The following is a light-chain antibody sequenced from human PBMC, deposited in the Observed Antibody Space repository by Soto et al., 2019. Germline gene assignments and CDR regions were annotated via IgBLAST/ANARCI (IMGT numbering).Light chain of an antibody. Sequence: QSVLTQPASVSGSPGQSITISCTGTSSDVGSYNLVSWYQQHPGKAPKLMIYEVTKRPSGVSNRFSGSKSGNTASLTISGLQAEDEADYYCCSFAGSSDVFGTGTKVTVL. V-gene: IGLV2-23*02. CDR3: CSFAGSSDV. CDR1: SSDVGSYNL. CDR2: EVT. J-gene: IGLJ1*01.